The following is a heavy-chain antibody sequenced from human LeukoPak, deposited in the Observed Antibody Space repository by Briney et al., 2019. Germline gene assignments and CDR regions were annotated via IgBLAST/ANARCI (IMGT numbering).Heavy chain of an antibody. D-gene: IGHD5-12*01. CDR1: GYSFTSYW. Sequence: GESLKISCKGSGYSFTSYWIGWVRQMPGKGLEWMGIIYPGDSDTRYSPSFQGQVTISADKSISTAYLQWSSLKASDTAMYYCARHREGGYSGYGHNWFDPWGQGTLVTVSS. CDR3: ARHREGGYSGYGHNWFDP. J-gene: IGHJ5*02. CDR2: IYPGDSDT. V-gene: IGHV5-51*01.